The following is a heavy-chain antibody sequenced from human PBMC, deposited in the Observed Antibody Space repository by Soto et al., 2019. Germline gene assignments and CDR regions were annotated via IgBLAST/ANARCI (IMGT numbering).Heavy chain of an antibody. CDR2: INSDGST. Sequence: EVQLVESGGGLIPPGGSLRLSCAASGFLVNSAYMTWVRQAPGKGREWLSMINSDGSTLYAESVKGRFTISRDNSTNRLDLQINSVRAEDTAMYYCARSGYSFAGGYWGQETLVIVTS. J-gene: IGHJ4*02. D-gene: IGHD5-18*01. CDR3: ARSGYSFAGGY. CDR1: GFLVNSAY. V-gene: IGHV3-53*01.